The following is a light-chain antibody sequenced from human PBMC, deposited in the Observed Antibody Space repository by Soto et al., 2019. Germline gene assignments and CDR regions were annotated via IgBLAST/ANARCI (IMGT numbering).Light chain of an antibody. CDR1: QDISNY. J-gene: IGKJ4*01. Sequence: DIPMTQSPSSLSASVGDRVTITCQASQDISNYLNWYQQKPGKGPKLLIYDASNLETGVPSRFSGSGSGTDFTFTISSLQPEDIATYYCQQYDNLPFFGGGTKVEIK. CDR2: DAS. V-gene: IGKV1-33*01. CDR3: QQYDNLPF.